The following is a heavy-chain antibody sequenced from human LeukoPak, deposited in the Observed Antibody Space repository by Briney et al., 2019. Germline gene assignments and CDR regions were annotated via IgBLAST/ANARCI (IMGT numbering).Heavy chain of an antibody. D-gene: IGHD6-19*01. J-gene: IGHJ4*02. CDR3: ARESNSGWYTGGVDH. Sequence: SETLSLTCAVYGGSFSGYYWSWIRQPPGKGLEWIGEINHSGSTNYNPSLKSRVTISVDTSKNQFSLKLSSVTAADTAIYYCARESNSGWYTGGVDHWGPGTLVTVSS. CDR1: GGSFSGYY. CDR2: INHSGST. V-gene: IGHV4-34*01.